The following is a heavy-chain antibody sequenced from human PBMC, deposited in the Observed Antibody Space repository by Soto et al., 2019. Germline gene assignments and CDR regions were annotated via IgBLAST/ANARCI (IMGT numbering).Heavy chain of an antibody. CDR2: ISDDGSTA. V-gene: IGHV3-74*01. CDR1: GFTFSGYW. J-gene: IGHJ4*02. Sequence: GGSLRLSCAVSGFTFSGYWMHWVRQVPGKGLTWVSRISDDGSTATYADSVKGRFVISRDNAKNSLYLEMNTLRVDDSGLYYCARGPRVSSTGTGAHWGRGT. D-gene: IGHD1-1*01. CDR3: ARGPRVSSTGTGAH.